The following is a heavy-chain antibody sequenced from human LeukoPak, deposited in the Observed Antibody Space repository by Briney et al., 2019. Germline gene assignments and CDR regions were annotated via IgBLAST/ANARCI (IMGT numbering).Heavy chain of an antibody. V-gene: IGHV3-21*01. CDR2: ISSSSSYI. J-gene: IGHJ2*01. Sequence: GGSLRLSCAASGFTFSSYSMNWVRQAPGKGLEWVSSISSSSSYIYYADSVKGRFTISRDNAKNSLYLQMNSLRAEDTAVYYCARDRKDGPYWYFDLWGRGTLVTVSS. CDR1: GFTFSSYS. D-gene: IGHD1-14*01. CDR3: ARDRKDGPYWYFDL.